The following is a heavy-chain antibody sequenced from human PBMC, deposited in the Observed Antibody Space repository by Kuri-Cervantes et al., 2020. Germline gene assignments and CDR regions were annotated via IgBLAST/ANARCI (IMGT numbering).Heavy chain of an antibody. J-gene: IGHJ6*02. CDR3: ARDQLFRDSQIAAAGTGYYYGMDV. CDR2: LYYSGDT. Sequence: LRLSCTVSGGSISSGAYYWSWIRQHPGKGLEWIGYLYYSGDTYYNPSLKSRVTISVDKSKNQFSLKLSSVTAADTAVYYCARDQLFRDSQIAAAGTGYYYGMDVWGQGTTVTVSS. CDR1: GGSISSGAYY. D-gene: IGHD6-13*01. V-gene: IGHV4-31*03.